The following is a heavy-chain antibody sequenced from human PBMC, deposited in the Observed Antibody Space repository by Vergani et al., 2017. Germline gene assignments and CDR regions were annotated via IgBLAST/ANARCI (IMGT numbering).Heavy chain of an antibody. J-gene: IGHJ4*02. CDR3: ARKGEGYTFDY. CDR2: IHNSGDS. V-gene: IGHV4-28*01. CDR1: GYSVSSSNW. D-gene: IGHD5-24*01. Sequence: QVQLQESGPGLVKPSDTLSLTCAVSGYSVSSSNWWAWLRQPPVEGLEWIGYIHNSGDSYYNPSLKRRVTMSVDTPKNQISLKLRSVTAVDTAVFYCARKGEGYTFDYWGQGTLVTVS.